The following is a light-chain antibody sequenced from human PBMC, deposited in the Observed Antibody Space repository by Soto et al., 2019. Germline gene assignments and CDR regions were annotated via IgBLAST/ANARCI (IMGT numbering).Light chain of an antibody. Sequence: QSVLTQSPSASASLGASVKLTCTLDSGHTTYAITWHQQQPARAPRYLMRLNSDGSHTKGDGIPDRFSGSSSGAERYLTISSLQSEDEADYYCQTWGTVIQVFGGGTKLTVL. J-gene: IGLJ3*02. CDR1: SGHTTYA. V-gene: IGLV4-69*01. CDR3: QTWGTVIQV. CDR2: LNSDGSH.